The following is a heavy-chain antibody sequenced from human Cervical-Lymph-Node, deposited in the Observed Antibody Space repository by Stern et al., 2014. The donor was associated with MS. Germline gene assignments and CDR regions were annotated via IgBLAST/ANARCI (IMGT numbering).Heavy chain of an antibody. CDR1: GYTFTGYY. J-gene: IGHJ4*02. D-gene: IGHD6-19*01. CDR3: ARWQGQWLVAPSLDY. Sequence: VQLVESGAEVKKPGASVKVSCKASGYTFTGYYMHWVRQAPGQGLEGMGRINPNSGGTNYAQKVQGRVTMTRDTSISTAYMELSRLRSDDTAVYYCARWQGQWLVAPSLDYWGQGTLVTVSS. V-gene: IGHV1-2*06. CDR2: INPNSGGT.